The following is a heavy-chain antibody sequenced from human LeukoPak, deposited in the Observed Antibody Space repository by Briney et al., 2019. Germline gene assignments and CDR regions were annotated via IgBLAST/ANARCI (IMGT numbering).Heavy chain of an antibody. CDR1: GFTLSSNY. J-gene: IGHJ4*02. CDR2: IHSAGDT. Sequence: GGSLRLSCAASGFTLSSNYMSWVRQAPGKGLEWVSVIHSAGDTYYADSVKGRFTISRDNSKNTLYLQMNSLRAEDTAVYYCAREMYSSGWLTYWGQGTLLTVSS. D-gene: IGHD6-19*01. CDR3: AREMYSSGWLTY. V-gene: IGHV3-53*01.